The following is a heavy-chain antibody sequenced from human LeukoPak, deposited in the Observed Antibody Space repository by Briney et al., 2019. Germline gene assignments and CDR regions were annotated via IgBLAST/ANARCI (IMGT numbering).Heavy chain of an antibody. CDR3: ARGERDYYYYMDV. J-gene: IGHJ6*03. CDR2: IHPSTGNP. V-gene: IGHV7-4-1*02. CDR1: GYTLTNYA. Sequence: ASVKVSCKASGYTLTNYAMNWVRQAPGQGLEWMGWIHPSTGNPTYAQGFTGRFVFSLDTSVSTTYLQISSLKAEDTAVYYCARGERDYYYYMDVWGKGTTVTVSS.